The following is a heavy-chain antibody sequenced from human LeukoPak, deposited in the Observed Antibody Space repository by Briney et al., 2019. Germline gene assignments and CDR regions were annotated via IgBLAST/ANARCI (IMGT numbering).Heavy chain of an antibody. J-gene: IGHJ4*02. CDR2: IYPGDSDT. D-gene: IGHD5-18*01. Sequence: GESLKISCKGSGYSFTSYWIGWVRQMPGKGLEWMGIIYPGDSDTRYSPSFQGQVTISADKSISTAYLQWSSLKASDTAMYYCARREGGYSYGFSFDYWGQGTLVTVSS. CDR3: ARREGGYSYGFSFDY. CDR1: GYSFTSYW. V-gene: IGHV5-51*01.